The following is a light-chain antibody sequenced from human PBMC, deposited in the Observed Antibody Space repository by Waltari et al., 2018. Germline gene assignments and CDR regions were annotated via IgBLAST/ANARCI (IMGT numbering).Light chain of an antibody. CDR1: SATLGSNY. J-gene: IGLJ3*02. CDR3: AAWDDSLSGRV. V-gene: IGLV1-47*01. Sequence: QSVLTQPPSASGPPGQRVTISCSGSSATLGSNYVSWYQQLPGTAPKLLIYRNNQRPSGVPDRFSGSKSGTSASLAISGLRSEDEADYYCAAWDDSLSGRVFGGGTKLTVL. CDR2: RNN.